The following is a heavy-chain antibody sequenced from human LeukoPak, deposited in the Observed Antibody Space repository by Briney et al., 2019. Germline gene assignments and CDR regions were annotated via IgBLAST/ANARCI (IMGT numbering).Heavy chain of an antibody. V-gene: IGHV3-72*01. CDR2: TRNKATGYTT. D-gene: IGHD3-10*01. CDR1: GFTFSDHY. J-gene: IGHJ5*02. CDR3: AKDQDGSAPYNWFDP. Sequence: GGSLRLSCAVSGFTFSDHYLDWVRQAPGKGLEWLGRTRNKATGYTTEYAASVKDRFTISRDHSQNSLYLQMNSLRAEDTAVYYCAKDQDGSAPYNWFDPWGQGTLVTVSS.